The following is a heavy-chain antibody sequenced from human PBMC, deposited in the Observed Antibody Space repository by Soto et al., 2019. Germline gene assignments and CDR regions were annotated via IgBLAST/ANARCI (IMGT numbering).Heavy chain of an antibody. D-gene: IGHD3-22*01. J-gene: IGHJ3*02. CDR3: ARDSNGHDAFDI. CDR1: GFTFSNAW. Sequence: GGSLRLSCAASGFTFSNAWMNWVRQAPGKGLEWVGRIKSKTDGGTTDYAAPVKGRFTISRDDSKNTLYLQMNSLKTEDTAVYYCARDSNGHDAFDIWGQGTMVTVSS. V-gene: IGHV3-15*07. CDR2: IKSKTDGGTT.